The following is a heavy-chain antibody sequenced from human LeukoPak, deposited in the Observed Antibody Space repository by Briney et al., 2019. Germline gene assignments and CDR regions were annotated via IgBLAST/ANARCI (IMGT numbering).Heavy chain of an antibody. Sequence: SVKVSCXASGGTFSSYAISWVRQAHGQGLEWMGGIIPIFGTANYAQKFQGRVTITTDESTSTAYMELSSLRSEDTAVYYCARSKYHDIVVVVAAFDYWGQGTLVTVSS. V-gene: IGHV1-69*05. CDR3: ARSKYHDIVVVVAAFDY. CDR1: GGTFSSYA. J-gene: IGHJ4*02. CDR2: IIPIFGTA. D-gene: IGHD2-15*01.